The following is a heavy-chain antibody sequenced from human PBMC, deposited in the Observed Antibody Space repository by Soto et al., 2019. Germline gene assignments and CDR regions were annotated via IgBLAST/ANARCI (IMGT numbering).Heavy chain of an antibody. J-gene: IGHJ6*02. D-gene: IGHD3-3*01. CDR2: INHSGST. CDR3: ARTPRSIKIFGVHYGMDV. CDR1: GGSFSGYY. V-gene: IGHV4-34*01. Sequence: PSETLSLTCAVYGGSFSGYYWSWIRQPPGKGLEWIGEINHSGSTNYNPSLKSRVTISVDTSKNQFSLKLSSVTAADTAVYYCARTPRSIKIFGVHYGMDVWGQGTTVTVSS.